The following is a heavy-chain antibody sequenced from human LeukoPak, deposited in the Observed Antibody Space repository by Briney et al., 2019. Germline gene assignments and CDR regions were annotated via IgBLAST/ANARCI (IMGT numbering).Heavy chain of an antibody. CDR2: IHHSGTT. D-gene: IGHD1-1*01. CDR3: ARVSTTYYYYYYMDV. Sequence: SETLSLICTVSGYSINNNYYWDWIRQPPGKGLEFIASIHHSGTTYYNPSLKSRVTISVDTSKNQFSLKLSSVTAADTAVYYCARVSTTYYYYYYMDVWGKGTTVTISS. CDR1: GYSINNNYY. J-gene: IGHJ6*03. V-gene: IGHV4-38-2*02.